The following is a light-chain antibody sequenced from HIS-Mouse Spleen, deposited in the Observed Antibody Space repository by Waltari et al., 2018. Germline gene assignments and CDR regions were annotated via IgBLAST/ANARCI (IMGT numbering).Light chain of an antibody. V-gene: IGKV4-1*01. CDR2: WAS. Sequence: DIVMTQSPDSLAVSLGERANINCKSSQSVLYSSNNKNYLAWYQQKPGQPPKLLIYWASTRESGVPDRFSGSGSGTDFTLTISSLQAEDVAVYYCQQYYSTPTFGGGTKVEIK. J-gene: IGKJ4*01. CDR1: QSVLYSSNNKNY. CDR3: QQYYSTPT.